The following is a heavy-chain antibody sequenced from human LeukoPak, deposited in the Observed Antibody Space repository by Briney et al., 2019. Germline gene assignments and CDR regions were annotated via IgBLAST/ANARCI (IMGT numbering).Heavy chain of an antibody. CDR3: ARRVNLDY. J-gene: IGHJ4*02. V-gene: IGHV3-74*01. Sequence: GGSLRLSCAASGFIFSSYWMHWVRQAPGKGLVWVSRINNDGSITSYADSVKGRFTISRDNAKNTLYLQMNSLRAEDTAVYYCARRVNLDYWGQGTLVTVSS. CDR2: INNDGSIT. D-gene: IGHD4-23*01. CDR1: GFIFSSYW.